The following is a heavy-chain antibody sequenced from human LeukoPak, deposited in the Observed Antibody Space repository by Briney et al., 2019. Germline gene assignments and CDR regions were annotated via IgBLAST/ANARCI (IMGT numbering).Heavy chain of an antibody. CDR2: ISWNGGSV. CDR3: AKSSGSGWLFPFDY. CDR1: GFTFDDYA. D-gene: IGHD6-19*01. Sequence: PGGSLRLSCAASGFTFDDYAMHWVRQAPGKGLEWVSGISWNGGSVGYAASVKGRFTISRDNTKNSLYLQMNSLRAEDMALYYCAKSSGSGWLFPFDYWGQGTLVTVSS. J-gene: IGHJ4*02. V-gene: IGHV3-9*03.